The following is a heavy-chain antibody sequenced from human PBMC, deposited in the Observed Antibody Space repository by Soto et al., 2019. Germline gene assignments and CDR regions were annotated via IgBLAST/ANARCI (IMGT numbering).Heavy chain of an antibody. J-gene: IGHJ4*02. D-gene: IGHD3-10*01. Sequence: QVQLVESGGGVVQPGTSLRLSCAGSGFTFSSYGMDWVSQAPGKGLEGVAVISYDGSNKYYADSVKGRFTISRDNSKNTLYLQMSSLRADDTAVYYCAKDRMGAGVRGYFDYWGQGTLVTVSS. CDR1: GFTFSSYG. V-gene: IGHV3-30*18. CDR2: ISYDGSNK. CDR3: AKDRMGAGVRGYFDY.